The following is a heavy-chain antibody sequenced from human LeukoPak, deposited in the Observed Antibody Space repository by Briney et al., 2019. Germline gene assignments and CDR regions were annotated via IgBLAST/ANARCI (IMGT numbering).Heavy chain of an antibody. J-gene: IGHJ6*03. CDR2: IYYSGST. Sequence: PSETLSLTCAVSGGSFSGHYWNWIRQPPGKGLEWIGYIYYSGSTNYNPSLKSRVTMSVDTSKNQFSLKLSSVTAADTAVYYCARVVGSGFYYYYYMDVWGKGTTVTVSS. D-gene: IGHD3-10*01. CDR1: GGSFSGHY. CDR3: ARVVGSGFYYYYYMDV. V-gene: IGHV4-59*11.